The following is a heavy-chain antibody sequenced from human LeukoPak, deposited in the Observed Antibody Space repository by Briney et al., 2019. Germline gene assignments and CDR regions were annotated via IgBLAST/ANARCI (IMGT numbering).Heavy chain of an antibody. J-gene: IGHJ6*03. Sequence: SETLSLTCAVYGGSFSGYSWTCLRQPPGKGLEWIGEINHSGSTNYNPSLKSRVTISVDTSKNQFSLKLSSVTAADAAVYYCARDAVIVVVPAAMEDYYYMDVWGKGTTVTVSS. CDR1: GGSFSGYS. CDR2: INHSGST. V-gene: IGHV4-34*01. D-gene: IGHD2-2*01. CDR3: ARDAVIVVVPAAMEDYYYMDV.